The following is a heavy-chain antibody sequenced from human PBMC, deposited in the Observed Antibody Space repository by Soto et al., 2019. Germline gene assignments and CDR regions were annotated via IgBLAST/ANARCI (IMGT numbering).Heavy chain of an antibody. J-gene: IGHJ6*03. CDR3: ARDLNRYYMDV. V-gene: IGHV3-66*01. CDR1: GFTVSRNY. CDR2: IYSGGST. Sequence: EVQLVESGGGLVQPGGSLRLSCAASGFTVSRNYMSWVRQAPGKGLAWGSVIYSGGSTYYADSVKGRFTISRDNSKTTLYPQMNSLRAEDTAVYYCARDLNRYYMDVWGKGTTVTVSS.